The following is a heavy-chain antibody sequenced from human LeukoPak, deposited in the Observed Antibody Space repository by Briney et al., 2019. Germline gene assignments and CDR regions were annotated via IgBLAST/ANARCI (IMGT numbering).Heavy chain of an antibody. V-gene: IGHV3-21*01. CDR3: ARVGGYCSSISNCYGDY. J-gene: IGHJ4*02. CDR2: ISSGSTNI. CDR1: GSTFSIYS. D-gene: IGHD2-2*01. Sequence: GGSLRLSCAASGSTFSIYSMNWVRQAPGKGLEWVSCISSGSTNIYYADSVRGRFTISRDNAKNSLYLQMNSLRAEDTAVYYCARVGGYCSSISNCYGDYWGQGTLVTVSS.